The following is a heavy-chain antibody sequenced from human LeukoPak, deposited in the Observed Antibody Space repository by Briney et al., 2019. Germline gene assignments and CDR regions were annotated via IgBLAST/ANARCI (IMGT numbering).Heavy chain of an antibody. CDR1: GFTFSDYY. Sequence: GGSLRLSCAASGFTFSDYYMSWIRQAPGKGLEWVSYISSSGSTIYYADSVKGRFTISRDNAKNSLYLQMNSLRAEDTAVYYCARARRQGHCSSTSCYKFYYYYMDVWGKGTTVTVSS. D-gene: IGHD2-2*02. V-gene: IGHV3-11*01. J-gene: IGHJ6*03. CDR3: ARARRQGHCSSTSCYKFYYYYMDV. CDR2: ISSSGSTI.